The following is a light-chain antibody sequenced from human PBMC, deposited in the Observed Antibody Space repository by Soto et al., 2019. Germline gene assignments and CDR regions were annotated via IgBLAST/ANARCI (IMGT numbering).Light chain of an antibody. CDR1: QSVGNK. J-gene: IGKJ3*01. Sequence: EIVMTQSPATLSVSLGEGATLSCRASQSVGNKLAWYQQRPGQAPRLLIYDASSRATGISARFSGSGSGTQFILTITSLQSEDFGVYYCQHYNSWPLFGPGTKVDV. V-gene: IGKV3-15*01. CDR3: QHYNSWPL. CDR2: DAS.